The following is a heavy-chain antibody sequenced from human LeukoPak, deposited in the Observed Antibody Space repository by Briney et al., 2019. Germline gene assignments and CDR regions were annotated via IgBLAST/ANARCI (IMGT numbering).Heavy chain of an antibody. Sequence: PSETLSLTCTVSGGSISSGGYYWSWIRQHPGKGLEWIGYIYYSGSTYYNPSLKSRVTISVDTSKNQFSLKLSSVTAADTAVYYCANYGSGSYRFDPWGQGTLATVSS. J-gene: IGHJ5*02. D-gene: IGHD3-10*01. CDR3: ANYGSGSYRFDP. CDR1: GGSISSGGYY. CDR2: IYYSGST. V-gene: IGHV4-31*03.